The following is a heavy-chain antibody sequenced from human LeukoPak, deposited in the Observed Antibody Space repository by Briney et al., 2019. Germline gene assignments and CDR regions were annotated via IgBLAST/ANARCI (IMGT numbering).Heavy chain of an antibody. CDR2: INHSGST. CDR1: GGSFSGYY. V-gene: IGHV4-34*01. Sequence: SETLSLTCAAYGGSFSGYYWSWIRQPPGKGLEWIGEINHSGSTNYNPSLKSRVTISVDTSKNQFSLKLSSVTAADTAVYYCARGLGEYYDYVWGSYRYTQIDYWGQGTLVTVSS. CDR3: ARGLGEYYDYVWGSYRYTQIDY. D-gene: IGHD3-16*02. J-gene: IGHJ4*02.